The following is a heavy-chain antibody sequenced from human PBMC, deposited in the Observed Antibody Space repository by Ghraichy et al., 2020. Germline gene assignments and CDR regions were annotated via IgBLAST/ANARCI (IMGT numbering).Heavy chain of an antibody. CDR3: TRGSGTSAHDY. V-gene: IGHV3-15*01. CDR2: IKSKTDGGTT. CDR1: GFIFSNAW. Sequence: GGSLRLSCAASGFIFSNAWMSWLRQAPGKGLEWVGRIKSKTDGGTTDHAAPVKGRFTISRDDSKNTLYLQMNSLKTEDTAVYYCTRGSGTSAHDYWGQGTLVTVSS. D-gene: IGHD3-10*01. J-gene: IGHJ4*02.